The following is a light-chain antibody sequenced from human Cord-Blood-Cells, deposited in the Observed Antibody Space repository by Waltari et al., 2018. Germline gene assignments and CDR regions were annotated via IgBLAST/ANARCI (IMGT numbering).Light chain of an antibody. J-gene: IGKJ5*01. CDR3: QKYNSAIT. Sequence: DIQMTQSPSSLSASVEDRVTIPCRASQGISNYLAWYQQKPGKVPKLLIYAASTLQSGVPSRFSGSGSGTDFTLTISSLQPEDVATYYCQKYNSAITFGQGTRLEIK. V-gene: IGKV1-27*01. CDR2: AAS. CDR1: QGISNY.